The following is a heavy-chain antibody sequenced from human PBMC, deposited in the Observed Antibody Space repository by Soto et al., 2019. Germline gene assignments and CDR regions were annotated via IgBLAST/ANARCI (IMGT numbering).Heavy chain of an antibody. J-gene: IGHJ4*02. CDR3: AKRRGAGGHFDY. D-gene: IGHD2-15*01. CDR1: GFTFSTYA. V-gene: IGHV3-23*01. CDR2: VSIGGST. Sequence: PGGSLSLSGAASGFTFSTYAMGWVRQGPGKGLEWVAVVSIGGSTHYADSVRGRFTISRDNSKNTLSLQMNSLTAEDTAVYFCAKRRGAGGHFDYWGQGALVTVSS.